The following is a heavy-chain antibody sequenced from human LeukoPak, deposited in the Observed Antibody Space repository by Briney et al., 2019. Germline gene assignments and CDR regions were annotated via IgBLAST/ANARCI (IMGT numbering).Heavy chain of an antibody. CDR2: ISSSSSYI. CDR3: AREEYCSSTSCPLDY. CDR1: GFTFSSYS. D-gene: IGHD2-2*01. V-gene: IGHV3-21*01. Sequence: GGSLRLSCAASGFTFSSYSMNWVRQAPGKGLEWVSSISSSSSYIYYADSVKGRFTISRDNDKNSLYLQMNSLRAEDTAVYYCAREEYCSSTSCPLDYWGQGTLVTVSS. J-gene: IGHJ4*02.